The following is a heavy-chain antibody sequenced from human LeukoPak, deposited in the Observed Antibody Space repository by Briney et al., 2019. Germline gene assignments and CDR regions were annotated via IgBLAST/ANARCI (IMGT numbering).Heavy chain of an antibody. Sequence: SGSTTIYADSVKGRFAVSRDNSRNTLYLQMNSLRAEDTAVYYCARDRATAYFDYWGQGTLVTVSS. D-gene: IGHD5-24*01. CDR3: ARDRATAYFDY. CDR2: SGSTT. V-gene: IGHV3-23*01. J-gene: IGHJ4*02.